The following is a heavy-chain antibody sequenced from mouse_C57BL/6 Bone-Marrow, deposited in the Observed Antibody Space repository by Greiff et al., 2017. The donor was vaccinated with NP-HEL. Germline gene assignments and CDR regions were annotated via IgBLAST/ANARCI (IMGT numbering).Heavy chain of an antibody. CDR1: GFTFSNYW. D-gene: IGHD1-1*01. CDR3: TGYHYGSTPDY. CDR2: IRLKSDNYAT. V-gene: IGHV6-3*01. Sequence: EVKVEESGGGLVQPGGSMKLSCVASGFTFSNYWMNWVRQSPEKGLEWVAQIRLKSDNYATHYAESVKGRFTISRDDSKSSVYLQMNNLRAEDTGIYYCTGYHYGSTPDYWGQGTTLTVSS. J-gene: IGHJ2*01.